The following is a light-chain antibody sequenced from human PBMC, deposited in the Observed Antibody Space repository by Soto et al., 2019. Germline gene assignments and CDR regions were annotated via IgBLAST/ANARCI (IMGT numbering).Light chain of an antibody. CDR3: QQYNNLPLT. CDR2: DAS. Sequence: IQMTQSASSLSASVGDRFTITCQASQDISNYLNWYQQKPGKAPKLLIYDASNLETGVPSRFSGSGSGTDFTFTISSLQPEDIATYYCQQYNNLPLTFGGGTKVDIK. CDR1: QDISNY. J-gene: IGKJ4*01. V-gene: IGKV1-33*01.